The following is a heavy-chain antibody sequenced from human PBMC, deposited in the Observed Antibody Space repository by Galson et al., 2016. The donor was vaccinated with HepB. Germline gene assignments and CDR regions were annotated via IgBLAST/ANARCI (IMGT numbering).Heavy chain of an antibody. J-gene: IGHJ4*02. D-gene: IGHD2/OR15-2a*01. CDR2: ISTYSGNT. Sequence: VKVSCKASGYTFTTSGISWVRQAPGQGLEWMGWISTYSGNTKYAQKFQGGLTLTTDSSTTTAYMELRSLRFDDTALYYCARGVQYRFDSWGQGTLVTVSS. CDR1: GYTFTTSG. CDR3: ARGVQYRFDS. V-gene: IGHV1-18*01.